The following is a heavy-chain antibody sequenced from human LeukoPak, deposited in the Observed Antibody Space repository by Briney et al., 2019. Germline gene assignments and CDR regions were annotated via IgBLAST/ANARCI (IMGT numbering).Heavy chain of an antibody. J-gene: IGHJ5*02. Sequence: SETLSLTCTVSGGSISSGDYYWSWIRQHPGKGLEWIGYIYYTGSTYYNPSLKSRVTMSVDTSKNQFSLELSSVTAADTAVYYCARARDCSGGSCYQFNWFDPWGQGTLVTVSS. D-gene: IGHD2-15*01. CDR2: IYYTGST. CDR3: ARARDCSGGSCYQFNWFDP. CDR1: GGSISSGDYY. V-gene: IGHV4-31*03.